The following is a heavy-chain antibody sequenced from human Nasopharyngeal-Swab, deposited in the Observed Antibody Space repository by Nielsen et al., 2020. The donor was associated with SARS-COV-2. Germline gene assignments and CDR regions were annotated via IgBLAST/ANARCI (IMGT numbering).Heavy chain of an antibody. CDR2: ISGDGGST. J-gene: IGHJ4*02. Sequence: WIRQPPGKGLEWVSLISGDGGSTSYADSVKGRFTISRDNSKNTLYVQMNSLRAEDTAVYYCAKGGYCSSTSCKDFFDYWGQGTLVTVSS. CDR3: AKGGYCSSTSCKDFFDY. D-gene: IGHD2-2*01. V-gene: IGHV3-23*01.